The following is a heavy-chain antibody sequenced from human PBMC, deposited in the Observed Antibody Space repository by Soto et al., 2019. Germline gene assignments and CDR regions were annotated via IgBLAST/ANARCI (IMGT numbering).Heavy chain of an antibody. V-gene: IGHV4-39*01. J-gene: IGHJ4*02. CDR1: GHSINNRSYY. D-gene: IGHD2-21*02. CDR3: ARQRTSVVTQAYFDS. Sequence: PPDALTLTCTLTGHSINNRSYYSVWILQPPGKGLEWIGSIYYSGSTYNNPSLKSRVSMSVDTSKNQFSLKLRPVTAADTALYYCARQRTSVVTQAYFDSWGQGYLVTVSS. CDR2: IYYSGST.